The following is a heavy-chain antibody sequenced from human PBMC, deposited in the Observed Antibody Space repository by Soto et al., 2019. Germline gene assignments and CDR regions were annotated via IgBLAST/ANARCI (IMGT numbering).Heavy chain of an antibody. Sequence: EVQLVESGGGLVQPGGSLRLSCATSGFILSDCAMNWVRQAPGKGLEWVSYISSSSSVIDYADSVKGRFTVSRDNARNSLYLQMNSRRAEDMPVYYCARDVSWGSNWYYYMDVWGKGTTVTVSS. V-gene: IGHV3-48*01. D-gene: IGHD7-27*01. J-gene: IGHJ6*03. CDR3: ARDVSWGSNWYYYMDV. CDR1: GFILSDCA. CDR2: ISSSSSVI.